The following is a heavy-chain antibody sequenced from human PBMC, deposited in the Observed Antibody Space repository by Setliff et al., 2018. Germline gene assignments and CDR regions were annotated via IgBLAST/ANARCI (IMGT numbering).Heavy chain of an antibody. J-gene: IGHJ3*02. Sequence: TSETLSLTCAVSGGSISSSSYYWGWIRQSPGEGLEWIANIHYNGNLYYNPSLKNRATISMDTSKIQSSLKLISVTAADTALYFCARRPTGPGAPFDIWGHGTMVTVSS. CDR3: ARRPTGPGAPFDI. CDR1: GGSISSSSYY. CDR2: IHYNGNL. V-gene: IGHV4-39*01. D-gene: IGHD3-10*01.